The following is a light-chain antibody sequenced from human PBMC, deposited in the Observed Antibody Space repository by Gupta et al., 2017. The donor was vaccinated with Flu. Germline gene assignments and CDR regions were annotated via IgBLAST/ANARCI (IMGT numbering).Light chain of an antibody. V-gene: IGLV2-14*01. CDR2: DVS. CDR3: SSYTSISTFYV. CDR1: SSDVGRSDS. Sequence: QSALTQPASVSGSPGQSITISCTGTSSDVGRSDSVSWYQQHPGKAPKLLIYDVSNRPSGVSSRFSGPKSGNTASLTISGLQAEDETDYYCSSYTSISTFYVFGTGTKVTVL. J-gene: IGLJ1*01.